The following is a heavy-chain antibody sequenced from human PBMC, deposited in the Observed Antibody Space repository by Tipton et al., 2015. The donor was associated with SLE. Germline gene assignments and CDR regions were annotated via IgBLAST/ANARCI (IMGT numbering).Heavy chain of an antibody. Sequence: TLSLTCTVSGGSISSSNYYWGWIRQPPGKGLEWIGCIYYSGDTHYNPSLKSRVTMSVDMSKNQFSLKLTSVTAADAAVYYCARDGSSAWYPYFDYWGQGTLVTVSS. CDR3: ARDGSSAWYPYFDY. CDR2: IYYSGDT. J-gene: IGHJ4*02. D-gene: IGHD6-13*01. V-gene: IGHV4-39*07. CDR1: GGSISSSNYY.